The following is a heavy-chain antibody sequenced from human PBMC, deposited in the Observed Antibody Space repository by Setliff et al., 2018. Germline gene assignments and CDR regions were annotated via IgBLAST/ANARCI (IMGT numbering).Heavy chain of an antibody. CDR2: IYYNGNT. Sequence: PSETLSLTCIVSGASISSDGYYWSWIRQHPGKGLEWIGYIYYNGNTYYNPYLKSRVTISLDTSNSQFSLKLTSATAADTAVYFCARVSGTSGWLRKDPHFFYYYMDVWGAGTSVTVSS. D-gene: IGHD6-19*01. CDR1: GASISSDGYY. J-gene: IGHJ6*03. V-gene: IGHV4-31*03. CDR3: ARVSGTSGWLRKDPHFFYYYMDV.